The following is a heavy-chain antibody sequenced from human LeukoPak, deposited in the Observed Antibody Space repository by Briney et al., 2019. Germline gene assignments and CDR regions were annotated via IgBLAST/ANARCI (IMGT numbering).Heavy chain of an antibody. CDR1: GGSISSHY. D-gene: IGHD3-3*01. V-gene: IGHV4-59*11. CDR2: IYYSGST. Sequence: SETLSLTCTVSGGSISSHYWSWIRQPPGKGLEWIGYIYYSGSTNYNPSLKSRVTISVDTSKNQSSLKLSSVTAADTAVYYCARGYYDFWSGSSYYYFDYWGQGTLVTVSS. J-gene: IGHJ4*02. CDR3: ARGYYDFWSGSSYYYFDY.